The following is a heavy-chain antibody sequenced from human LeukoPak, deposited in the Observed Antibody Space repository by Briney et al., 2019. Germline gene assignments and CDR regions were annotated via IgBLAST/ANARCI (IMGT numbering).Heavy chain of an antibody. CDR2: ISAYNGKT. J-gene: IGHJ4*02. V-gene: IGHV1-18*01. Sequence: ASVKVSRKASGYTFTSYGISWVRQAPGQGGEGMGWISAYNGKTNYAQKLQCRVTITTDTSTSTVYMELRSLRSDDTAVYYCARVYAVAGTNIDYWGQGTLVTASS. D-gene: IGHD6-19*01. CDR1: GYTFTSYG. CDR3: ARVYAVAGTNIDY.